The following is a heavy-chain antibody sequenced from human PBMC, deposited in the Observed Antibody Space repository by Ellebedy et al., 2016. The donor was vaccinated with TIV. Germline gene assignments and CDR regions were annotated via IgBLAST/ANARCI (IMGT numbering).Heavy chain of an antibody. Sequence: GESLKISCVASGFTFSNYNMNWVRQSPGKGLEWVSSIRSTGSDKYYAESVQGRFTISRDNAQNTLFLQMNSLRVEDTSVYYWARGCTHGLCFNYWGQGTLVTVSS. D-gene: IGHD2-8*01. CDR3: ARGCTHGLCFNY. CDR2: IRSTGSDK. V-gene: IGHV3-21*04. J-gene: IGHJ4*02. CDR1: GFTFSNYN.